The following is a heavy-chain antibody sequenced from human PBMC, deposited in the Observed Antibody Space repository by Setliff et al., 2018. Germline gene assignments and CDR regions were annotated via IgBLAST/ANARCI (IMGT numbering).Heavy chain of an antibody. D-gene: IGHD6-6*01. Sequence: SVKVSCKASGYTFNTYEINWVRQAPGQGLEWMGWINPNSGGTNYAQKFQGRVTITADESTSTAYMELSSLRSEDTAVYYCATDYSSSSGDAFDIWGQGTMVTVSS. V-gene: IGHV1-69*13. CDR3: ATDYSSSSGDAFDI. CDR1: GYTFNTYE. CDR2: INPNSGGT. J-gene: IGHJ3*02.